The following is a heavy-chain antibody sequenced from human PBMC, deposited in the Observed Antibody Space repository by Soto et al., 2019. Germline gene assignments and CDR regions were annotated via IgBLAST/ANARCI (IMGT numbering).Heavy chain of an antibody. Sequence: QVQLQESGPGLVKPSETLSLTCTVSGGSISSYYWSWFRQPPGKGLEWIGYIYYSGSTNYNPSLTSRVTIAVDTSKNQFSLKLSSVTAADTAVYYCARWCGGDCYATDCFDYWGQGTLVTVSS. J-gene: IGHJ4*02. CDR2: IYYSGST. D-gene: IGHD2-21*01. CDR3: ARWCGGDCYATDCFDY. V-gene: IGHV4-59*08. CDR1: GGSISSYY.